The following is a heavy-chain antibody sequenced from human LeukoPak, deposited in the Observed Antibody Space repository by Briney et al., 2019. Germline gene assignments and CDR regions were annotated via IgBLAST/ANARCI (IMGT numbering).Heavy chain of an antibody. CDR1: GFTFSSYA. CDR3: AAKKGGSSNFDY. CDR2: ISGSGGST. D-gene: IGHD3-16*01. V-gene: IGHV3-23*01. J-gene: IGHJ4*02. Sequence: PGGSLRLSCAASGFTFSSYAMSWVRQAPGKGLEWVSAISGSGGSTYYADSVKGRFTISRDNSKNTLYLQMNSLRVDDTAVYFCAAKKGGSSNFDYWGQGTLVTVSS.